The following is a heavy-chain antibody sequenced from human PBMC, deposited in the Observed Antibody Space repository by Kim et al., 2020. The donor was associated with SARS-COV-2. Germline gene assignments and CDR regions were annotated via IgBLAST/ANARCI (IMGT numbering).Heavy chain of an antibody. CDR3: ARDHIAARPGWFDP. Sequence: AQKFQGSVTMTPDTSTSTAYMELRSLRSDDTAVYYCARDHIAARPGWFDPWGQGTLVTVSS. V-gene: IGHV1-18*01. J-gene: IGHJ5*02. D-gene: IGHD6-6*01.